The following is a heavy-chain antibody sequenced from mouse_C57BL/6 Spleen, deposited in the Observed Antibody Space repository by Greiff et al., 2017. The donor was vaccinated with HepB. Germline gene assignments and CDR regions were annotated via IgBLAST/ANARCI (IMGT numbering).Heavy chain of an antibody. CDR3: ARDRKGSGYVDY. V-gene: IGHV5-4*01. CDR1: GFTFSSYA. Sequence: EVMLVESGGGLVKPGGSLKLTCAASGFTFSSYAMSWVRQTPEKRLEWVATISDGGSYTYYPDNVKGRFTISRDNAKNNLYLQMSHLKSEDTAMYYCARDRKGSGYVDYWGQGTTLTVSS. D-gene: IGHD3-2*02. CDR2: ISDGGSYT. J-gene: IGHJ2*01.